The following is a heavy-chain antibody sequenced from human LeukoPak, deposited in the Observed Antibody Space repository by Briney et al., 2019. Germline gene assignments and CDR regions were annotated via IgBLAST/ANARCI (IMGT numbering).Heavy chain of an antibody. V-gene: IGHV3-11*01. D-gene: IGHD3-22*01. Sequence: GGSLRLSCAASGFTFSDYYMSWIRQAPGKGLEWVSYISSSGSTIYYADSVKGRFTISRDNAKNSLYLQMSSLRAEDTAVYYCARDRVVITGDYFDYWGQGTLVTVSS. CDR2: ISSSGSTI. J-gene: IGHJ4*02. CDR1: GFTFSDYY. CDR3: ARDRVVITGDYFDY.